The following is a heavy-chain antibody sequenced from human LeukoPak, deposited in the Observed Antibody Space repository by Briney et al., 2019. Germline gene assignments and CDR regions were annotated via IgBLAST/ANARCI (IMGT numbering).Heavy chain of an antibody. CDR2: ISGSGAST. V-gene: IGHV3-23*01. J-gene: IGHJ6*03. CDR3: AKDNGDYGAYFYYYMDV. D-gene: IGHD4-17*01. CDR1: GFTFSSYA. Sequence: PGGSLRLSCAASGFTFSSYAIIWVRQAPGKGLKWVSGISGSGASTFYADSVKGRFTVSRDNSKNSLFLQMNSPRADDTAVYYCAKDNGDYGAYFYYYMDVWGKGTTVTVSS.